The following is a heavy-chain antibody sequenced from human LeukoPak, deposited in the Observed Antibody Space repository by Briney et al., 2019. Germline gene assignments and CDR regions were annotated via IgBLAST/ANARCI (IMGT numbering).Heavy chain of an antibody. D-gene: IGHD6-13*01. J-gene: IGHJ5*02. CDR3: ARVIGSSWYNWFDP. CDR2: IYYSGST. Sequence: SETLSLTCTVSGGSISSYYCSWIRQPPGRGLEWIGYIYYSGSTNYNPSLKSRVTISVDTPKNQFSLKLSSVTAADTAVYSCARVIGSSWYNWFDPWGQGTLVTVSS. CDR1: GGSISSYY. V-gene: IGHV4-59*01.